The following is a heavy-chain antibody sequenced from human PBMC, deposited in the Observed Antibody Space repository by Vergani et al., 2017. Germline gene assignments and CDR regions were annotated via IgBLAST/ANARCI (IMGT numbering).Heavy chain of an antibody. J-gene: IGHJ3*02. V-gene: IGHV3-33*06. Sequence: VQLVETGGGLIQPGGSLRLSCAASGFTVSSNYMSWVRQAPGKGLEWVAVIWYDGSNKYYADSVKGRFTISRDNSKNTLYLQMNSLRAEDTAVYYCAKECGGDCYSADAFDIWGQGTMVTVSS. CDR1: GFTVSSNY. CDR2: IWYDGSNK. D-gene: IGHD2-21*01. CDR3: AKECGGDCYSADAFDI.